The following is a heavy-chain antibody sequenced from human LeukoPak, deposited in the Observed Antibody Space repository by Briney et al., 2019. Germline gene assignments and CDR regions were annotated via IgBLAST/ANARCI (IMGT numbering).Heavy chain of an antibody. Sequence: PSETLSLSCVVYGGSFSGYYWSWIRQPPGKGLEWIGEINHSGSTNYNPSLKSRVTISVDASKNQFSLKLSSVTAADAAVCYCARGYSGYDPFDYWGQGTLVTVSS. CDR3: ARGYSGYDPFDY. CDR1: GGSFSGYY. D-gene: IGHD5-12*01. J-gene: IGHJ4*02. CDR2: INHSGST. V-gene: IGHV4-34*01.